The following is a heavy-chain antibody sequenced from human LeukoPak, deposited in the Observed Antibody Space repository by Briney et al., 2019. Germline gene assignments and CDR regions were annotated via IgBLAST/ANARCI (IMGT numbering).Heavy chain of an antibody. D-gene: IGHD5-18*01. Sequence: SETLSLTCTVSGGSISSGDYYRRCIRQPPGKGLGWIGYIYYSGSAYYNPSLKSRVAISVDRSKNQFSLKLNSVTAADTAVYYCASSGYSYGYVNYFDYWGQGTLVTVSS. CDR2: IYYSGSA. CDR1: GGSISSGDYY. V-gene: IGHV4-30-4*01. CDR3: ASSGYSYGYVNYFDY. J-gene: IGHJ4*02.